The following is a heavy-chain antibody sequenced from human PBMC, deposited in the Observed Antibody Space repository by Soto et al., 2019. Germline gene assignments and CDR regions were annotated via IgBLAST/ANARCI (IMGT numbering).Heavy chain of an antibody. Sequence: QVQLQQWGAGLLKPSETLSLTCAVYGGSFSGYYWSWIRQPPGKGLEWIGEINHSGSTNYNPSLKSRVTISVDTSKNQFSLKLSSVTAADTAVYYCARGRGTIFGVVKSTTKNYYYYMDVWGKGTTVTVSS. J-gene: IGHJ6*03. CDR3: ARGRGTIFGVVKSTTKNYYYYMDV. CDR1: GGSFSGYY. D-gene: IGHD3-3*01. V-gene: IGHV4-34*01. CDR2: INHSGST.